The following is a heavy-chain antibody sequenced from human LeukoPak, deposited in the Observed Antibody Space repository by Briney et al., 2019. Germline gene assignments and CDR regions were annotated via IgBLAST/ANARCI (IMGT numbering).Heavy chain of an antibody. CDR3: AKGGGIVVVPAALPVDY. Sequence: GRSLRLSCAASGFTFSSYGMHWVRQAPGKGLEWVAVISYDGSNKYYADSVKGRFTISRDNSKNTLYLQMNSLRAEDTAVYYCAKGGGIVVVPAALPVDYWGQGTLVTASS. J-gene: IGHJ4*02. CDR1: GFTFSSYG. V-gene: IGHV3-30*18. D-gene: IGHD2-2*01. CDR2: ISYDGSNK.